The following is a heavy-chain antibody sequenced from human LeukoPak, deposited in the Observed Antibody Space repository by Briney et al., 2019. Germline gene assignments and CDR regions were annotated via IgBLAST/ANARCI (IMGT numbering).Heavy chain of an antibody. Sequence: GGSLRLSCAASGFTVSSNYMSWVRQAPGKGLEWVSVIYSGGSTYYADSVKGRFTISRDNSKNTLYLQMNSLRAEDTAVYYCAAVPTYYYGSGSTWFDPWGQGTLVTVSS. D-gene: IGHD3-10*01. V-gene: IGHV3-53*01. CDR3: AAVPTYYYGSGSTWFDP. CDR1: GFTVSSNY. J-gene: IGHJ5*02. CDR2: IYSGGST.